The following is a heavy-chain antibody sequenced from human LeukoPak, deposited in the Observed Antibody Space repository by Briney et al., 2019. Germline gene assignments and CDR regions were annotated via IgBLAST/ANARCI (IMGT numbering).Heavy chain of an antibody. J-gene: IGHJ4*02. Sequence: GGSLRLSCAASGFTFRDAAMTWVRQAPGKGLEWVSLIGSSGVSTHYVDSVKGRFTISRDNSKNTLSLQMNSLRVEDTAIYYCAKDLTVAGICFDYWGQGTLVTVSS. CDR2: IGSSGVST. V-gene: IGHV3-23*01. CDR3: AKDLTVAGICFDY. D-gene: IGHD6-19*01. CDR1: GFTFRDAA.